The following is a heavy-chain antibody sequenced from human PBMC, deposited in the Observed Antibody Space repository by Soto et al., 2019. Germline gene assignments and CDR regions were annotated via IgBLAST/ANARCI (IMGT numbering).Heavy chain of an antibody. D-gene: IGHD3-3*01. CDR1: GESFSGYY. CDR2: INHSGST. J-gene: IGHJ6*02. CDR3: ARGGRTIFGVVIRYDYYGMAV. Sequence: SETLSLTCAVYGESFSGYYWSWIRQPPGKGLERIGEINHSGSTNYNPSLKSRVTISVDTSKNQFSLKLSSVTAADTAVYYCARGGRTIFGVVIRYDYYGMAVGGQGTTVTVSS. V-gene: IGHV4-34*01.